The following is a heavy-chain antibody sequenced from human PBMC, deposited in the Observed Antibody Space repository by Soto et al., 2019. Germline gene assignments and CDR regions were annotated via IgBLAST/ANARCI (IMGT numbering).Heavy chain of an antibody. CDR2: ISGSGGST. J-gene: IGHJ4*02. Sequence: EVHLLESGGGLVQPGGSLRLSCAASGFTFSRYAMNWVRQAPGRGLEWVSAISGSGGSTYYADFVKGRFSISRDNSKNTVYLQMNALRAEDPAVYYCATARDSTGGNPQDYWGQGTLVTVSS. CDR1: GFTFSRYA. CDR3: ATARDSTGGNPQDY. V-gene: IGHV3-23*01. D-gene: IGHD6-19*01.